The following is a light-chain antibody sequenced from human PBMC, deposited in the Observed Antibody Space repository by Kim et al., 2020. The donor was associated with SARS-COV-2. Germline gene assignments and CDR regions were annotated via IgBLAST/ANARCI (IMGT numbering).Light chain of an antibody. V-gene: IGKV3-15*01. CDR3: QQYNKWPAWT. Sequence: ELVMTQSPATLSVSPGERVTLSCRATQSVGTNLAWFQQKPGQAPRLLIFGTSTRATGIPARFSGSGSGTEFTLTISSLQSEDFAVYYCQQYNKWPAWTFGQGTKVDIK. J-gene: IGKJ1*01. CDR1: QSVGTN. CDR2: GTS.